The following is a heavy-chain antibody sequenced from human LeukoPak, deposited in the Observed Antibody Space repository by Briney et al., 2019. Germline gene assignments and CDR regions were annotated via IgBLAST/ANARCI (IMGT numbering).Heavy chain of an antibody. CDR3: VRGRGYVVDH. Sequence: GGSLRLSCAASGFTFSSYWMSWVRQAPGNGLEWVANIKQDGSEKYYVDSVKGRFTISRDNAKNSLYLQMNSLRAEDTAVYHCVRGRGYVVDHWGQGTPVTVSS. V-gene: IGHV3-7*04. J-gene: IGHJ5*02. D-gene: IGHD5-12*01. CDR2: IKQDGSEK. CDR1: GFTFSSYW.